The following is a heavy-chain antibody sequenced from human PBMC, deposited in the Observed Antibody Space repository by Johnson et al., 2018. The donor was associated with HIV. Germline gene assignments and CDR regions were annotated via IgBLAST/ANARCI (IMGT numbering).Heavy chain of an antibody. J-gene: IGHJ3*02. V-gene: IGHV3-30*04. Sequence: QVHLVESGGGLVKPRGSLRLSCAASGFTFSSYAMHWVRQAPGKGLEWVAVISYDGSNKYYADSVKGRFTISRDNSKNSLYLQMNSLRAEDTAVYYCARERYCSSTSCYFSRPPDAFDIWDQGTMVTVSS. D-gene: IGHD2-2*01. CDR1: GFTFSSYA. CDR2: ISYDGSNK. CDR3: ARERYCSSTSCYFSRPPDAFDI.